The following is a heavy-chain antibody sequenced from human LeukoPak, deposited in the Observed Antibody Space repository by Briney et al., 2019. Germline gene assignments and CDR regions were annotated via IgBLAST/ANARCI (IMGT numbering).Heavy chain of an antibody. Sequence: SETLSLTCTVSGGSISSYYWSWIRQPPGKGLEWIGYIYYSGSTNYNPSLKSRVTISVDTSKNQFSLKLGSVTAADTAVYYCARLDSGYYDYFDYWGQGTLVTVSS. CDR1: GGSISSYY. CDR3: ARLDSGYYDYFDY. J-gene: IGHJ4*02. V-gene: IGHV4-59*01. D-gene: IGHD3-22*01. CDR2: IYYSGST.